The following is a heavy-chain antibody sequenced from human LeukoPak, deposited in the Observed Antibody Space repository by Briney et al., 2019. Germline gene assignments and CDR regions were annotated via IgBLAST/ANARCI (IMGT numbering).Heavy chain of an antibody. V-gene: IGHV3-21*01. J-gene: IGHJ6*02. CDR3: ARVGAYYYYGMAV. D-gene: IGHD3-16*01. Sequence: GGSLRLSCAASGFTFSSYSMNWVRQAPGKGLEWVSSISSSSSYIYYADSVKGRFTISRDNAKNSLYLQMNSLRAEETAVYYCARVGAYYYYGMAVWGQGTTVTVSS. CDR1: GFTFSSYS. CDR2: ISSSSSYI.